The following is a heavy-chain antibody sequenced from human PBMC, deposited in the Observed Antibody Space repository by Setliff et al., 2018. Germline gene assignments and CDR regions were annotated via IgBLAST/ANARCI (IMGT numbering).Heavy chain of an antibody. CDR3: ARGPRYSGSYYVNY. D-gene: IGHD1-26*01. CDR2: IYYSGST. Sequence: SETLSLTCTVSGGSISSSSYYWGWIRQPPGKGLEWIGSIYYSGSTYYNPSLKSRVTISVDTSKNQFSLKLSSETAADTAVYYCARGPRYSGSYYVNYWGQGTLVTVSS. J-gene: IGHJ4*02. CDR1: GGSISSSSYY. V-gene: IGHV4-39*01.